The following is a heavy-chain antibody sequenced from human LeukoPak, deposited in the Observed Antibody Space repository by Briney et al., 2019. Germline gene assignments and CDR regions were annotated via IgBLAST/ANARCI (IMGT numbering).Heavy chain of an antibody. Sequence: PGGSLRLSCAASGFIFDNYAMYWVRQAPGKGLEWVSSITWNSGKIKYADSVRGRFTISRDNAKNSLYLQMDSLRAEDTAFYYCAKGGDLLTGYYKGFDYWGQGTLVTVSS. D-gene: IGHD3-9*01. CDR2: ITWNSGKI. J-gene: IGHJ4*02. V-gene: IGHV3-9*01. CDR1: GFIFDNYA. CDR3: AKGGDLLTGYYKGFDY.